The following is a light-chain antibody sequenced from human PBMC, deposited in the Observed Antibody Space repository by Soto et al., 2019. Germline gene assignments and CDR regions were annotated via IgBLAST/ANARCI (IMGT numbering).Light chain of an antibody. V-gene: IGLV2-23*01. CDR2: EDN. J-gene: IGLJ1*01. CDR3: ASYAGSRTYV. Sequence: QSVLTQPASVSGSPGQSITISCTGTTSDIANYNLVSWYQQHPGKVPKLIIHEDNKRPSGISDRFSGSKSGNTASLTISALQAEDEADYYCASYAGSRTYVFGSGTKLTVL. CDR1: TSDIANYNL.